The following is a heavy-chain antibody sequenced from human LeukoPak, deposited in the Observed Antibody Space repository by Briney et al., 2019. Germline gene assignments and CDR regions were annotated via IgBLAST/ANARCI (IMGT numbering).Heavy chain of an antibody. D-gene: IGHD6-19*01. J-gene: IGHJ4*02. CDR1: GFTFSDYY. CDR3: ASFSRQWLVPIDY. V-gene: IGHV3-11*03. Sequence: PGGSLRLSCAASGFTFSDYYMSWIRQAPGKGLEWVSYISSSSSYTNYADSVKGRFTISRDNAKNSLYLQMNSLRAEDTAVYYCASFSRQWLVPIDYWGQGTLVTVSS. CDR2: ISSSSSYT.